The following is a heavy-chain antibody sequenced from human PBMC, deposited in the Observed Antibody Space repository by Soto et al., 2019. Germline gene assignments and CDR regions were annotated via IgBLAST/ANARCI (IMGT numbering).Heavy chain of an antibody. J-gene: IGHJ4*02. CDR3: ARDPPPPDY. CDR2: FSAYNGNT. CDR1: GYTFASYA. V-gene: IGHV1-18*01. Sequence: QVQLVQSGAEVKKPGASVKVSCKASGYTFASYAISWMRQAPGQGLEWMGWFSAYNGNTNYAQKLQGRVTMTTDTSTSSAYMELRSVRSDDTVVYYCARDPPPPDYWGQGTRVTVSS.